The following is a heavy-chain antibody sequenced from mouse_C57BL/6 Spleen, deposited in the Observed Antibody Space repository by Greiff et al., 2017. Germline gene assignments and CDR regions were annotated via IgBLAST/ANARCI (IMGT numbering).Heavy chain of an antibody. CDR1: GFTFSDYG. V-gene: IGHV5-17*01. CDR2: ISSGSSTI. J-gene: IGHJ2*01. Sequence: EVKLMESGGGLVKPGGSLKLSCAASGFTFSDYGMHWVRQAPEKGLEWVAYISSGSSTIYYADTVKGRFTISRDNAKNTLFLQMTSLRSEDTAMYYCARGRYYGSRDYFDYWGQGTTLTVSS. D-gene: IGHD1-1*01. CDR3: ARGRYYGSRDYFDY.